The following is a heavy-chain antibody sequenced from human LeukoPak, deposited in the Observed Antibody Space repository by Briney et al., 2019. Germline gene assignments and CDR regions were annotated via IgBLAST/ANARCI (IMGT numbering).Heavy chain of an antibody. CDR3: AGVDTAMPETNWFDP. Sequence: KNGESLKISCKGSGYSFTSYWIGWVRQMPGKGLEWMGIIYPGDSDTRYSPSFQGQVTISADKSISTAYLQWSSLKASDTAMYYCAGVDTAMPETNWFDPWGQGTLVTVSS. CDR2: IYPGDSDT. CDR1: GYSFTSYW. J-gene: IGHJ5*02. D-gene: IGHD5-18*01. V-gene: IGHV5-51*01.